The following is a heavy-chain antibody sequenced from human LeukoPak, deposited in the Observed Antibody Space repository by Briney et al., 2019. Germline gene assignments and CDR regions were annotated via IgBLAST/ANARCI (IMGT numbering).Heavy chain of an antibody. CDR1: GFSVSLNH. CDR2: LYSGSDT. Sequence: PGGSLRLSCAASGFSVSLNHMNWVRQAPGKGLEWVSILYSGSDTYYADSVKGRFTISRDSSKNMLFLHMNSLRAEDTAVYYCARVGDHFHWYLDLWGRGTLVTVSS. CDR3: ARVGDHFHWYLDL. V-gene: IGHV3-53*01. J-gene: IGHJ2*01. D-gene: IGHD3-3*02.